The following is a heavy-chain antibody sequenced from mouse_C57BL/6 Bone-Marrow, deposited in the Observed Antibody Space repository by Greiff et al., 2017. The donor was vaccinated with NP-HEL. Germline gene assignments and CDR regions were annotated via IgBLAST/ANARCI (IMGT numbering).Heavy chain of an antibody. CDR2: LSPCSRST. V-gene: IGHV1-80*01. CDR3: ARDYYGSTLYGYFDV. CDR1: GYAFTSYC. Sequence: VQLQQSGASLFHPGASVKISCKASGYAFTSYCMPFFHQLPVPCLSSLSTLSPCSRSTNYNGKFKGKATLTADKSSSTAYMQLSSLTSEDSAVYSWARDYYGSTLYGYFDVWGTGTTVTVSS. J-gene: IGHJ1*03. D-gene: IGHD1-1*01.